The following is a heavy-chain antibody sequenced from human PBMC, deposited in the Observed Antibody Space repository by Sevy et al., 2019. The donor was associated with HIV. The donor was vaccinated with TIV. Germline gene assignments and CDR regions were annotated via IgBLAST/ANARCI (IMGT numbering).Heavy chain of an antibody. Sequence: SETLSLTCTVSGGSISSGDYYWSWIRQPPGKGLEWIGYIYYSWSTYYNPSLKSRVTISVDTSKNQFSLKLSSVTAADTAVYYCARGRGSSKYYDILTGAFDIWGQGTMVTVSS. J-gene: IGHJ3*02. CDR2: IYYSWST. CDR3: ARGRGSSKYYDILTGAFDI. V-gene: IGHV4-30-4*01. CDR1: GGSISSGDYY. D-gene: IGHD3-9*01.